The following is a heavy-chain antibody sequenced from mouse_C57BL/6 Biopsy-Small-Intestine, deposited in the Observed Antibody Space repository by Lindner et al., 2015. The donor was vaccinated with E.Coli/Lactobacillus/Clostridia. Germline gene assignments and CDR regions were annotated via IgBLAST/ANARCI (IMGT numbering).Heavy chain of an antibody. V-gene: IGHV1-42*01. Sequence: VQLQESGPELVKPGASVKISCKASGYSFTGYFMNWVKQSPEKSLEWIGEINPTTGGTTYNQKFKAKATLTIDKSSSTAYMQFKNLTSEDSAVYYCARSHAEGDFRGQGTTLTVSS. CDR3: ARSHAEGDF. CDR2: INPTTGGT. CDR1: GYSFTGYF. J-gene: IGHJ2*01.